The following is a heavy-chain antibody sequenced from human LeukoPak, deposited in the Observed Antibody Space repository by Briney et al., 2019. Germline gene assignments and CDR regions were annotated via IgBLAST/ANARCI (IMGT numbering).Heavy chain of an antibody. CDR3: ARYCSSTNCYKGGFDP. D-gene: IGHD2-2*02. CDR1: GGYISSGGYY. V-gene: IGHV4-31*03. J-gene: IGHJ5*02. Sequence: SETLSLPCTVSGGYISSGGYYWSWIRQHPGKGLEWFGYIYYSGSTYSNPSLKSRVTISVDTSKNQFSLNLSSVTAADTAVYYCARYCSSTNCYKGGFDPWGQGTLVTVSS. CDR2: IYYSGST.